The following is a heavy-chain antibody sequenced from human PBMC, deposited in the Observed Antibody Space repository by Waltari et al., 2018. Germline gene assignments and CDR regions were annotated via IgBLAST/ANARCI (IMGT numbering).Heavy chain of an antibody. V-gene: IGHV3-48*01. CDR1: GFTFSTFN. CDR3: ARGRNGYIQDVFDI. CDR2: ISSTTTT. Sequence: EVHLVASGGGLVQPGESLRLPCAASGFTFSTFNMNWVRQAPGKGLEWVSYISSTTTTYYADYVKGRFTISRDNAKNSLYLQMNSLRAEDTALYYCARGRNGYIQDVFDIWGQGTMVSVSS. D-gene: IGHD5-12*01. J-gene: IGHJ3*02.